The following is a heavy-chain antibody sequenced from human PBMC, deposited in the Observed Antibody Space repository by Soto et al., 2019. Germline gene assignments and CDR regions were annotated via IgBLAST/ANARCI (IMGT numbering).Heavy chain of an antibody. D-gene: IGHD6-13*01. Sequence: EFLKSWFKGAGDSCTSYWIGWVRQIPGKGLEWMGIIYPGDSDTRYSPSFQGQVTISADKSISTAYLQWSSLKASDTAMYYCARRRSWQEYYFDYWGQGTLVTVSS. CDR1: GDSCTSYW. CDR3: ARRRSWQEYYFDY. V-gene: IGHV5-51*01. J-gene: IGHJ4*02. CDR2: IYPGDSDT.